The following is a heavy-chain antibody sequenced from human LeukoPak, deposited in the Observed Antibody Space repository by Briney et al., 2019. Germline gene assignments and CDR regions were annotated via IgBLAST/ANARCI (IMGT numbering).Heavy chain of an antibody. CDR2: INPNSGGT. J-gene: IGHJ4*02. D-gene: IGHD5-24*01. Sequence: ASVKLSCKASGYTFTGYYMHWVRQAPGQGLEWMGWINPNSGGTNYSQKVQGRVTMTRDTSISTAYMELSSLRSDDTAVYYCARDDGYNDYWGQGTLVTVSS. CDR3: ARDDGYNDY. V-gene: IGHV1-2*02. CDR1: GYTFTGYY.